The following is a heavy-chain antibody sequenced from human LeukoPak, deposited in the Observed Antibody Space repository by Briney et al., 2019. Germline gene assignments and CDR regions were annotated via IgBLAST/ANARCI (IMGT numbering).Heavy chain of an antibody. V-gene: IGHV4-39*07. CDR1: GGSISTSSYY. Sequence: SETLSLTCTVSGGSISTSSYYWGWIRQPPGKGPEWIGSIYYSGSTNYNPSLKSRVTMSVDTPKNQFSLKLTSVTAADTAVYYCARSDSESFDPWGQGTLVTVSS. J-gene: IGHJ5*02. CDR2: IYYSGST. D-gene: IGHD2-21*02. CDR3: ARSDSESFDP.